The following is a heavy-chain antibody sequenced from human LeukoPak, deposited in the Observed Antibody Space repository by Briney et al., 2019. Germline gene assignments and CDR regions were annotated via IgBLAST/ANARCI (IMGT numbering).Heavy chain of an antibody. CDR1: GFTFSSYG. J-gene: IGHJ4*02. D-gene: IGHD6-19*01. CDR3: AKDLDGSGWPLDY. CDR2: IWYDGSNK. Sequence: GGSLRLSRAASGFTFSSYGMHWVRQAPGKGLEWVAVIWYDGSNKYYADSVKGRFTISRDNSKNTLYLQMNSQRAEDTAVYYCAKDLDGSGWPLDYWGQGTLVTVSS. V-gene: IGHV3-33*06.